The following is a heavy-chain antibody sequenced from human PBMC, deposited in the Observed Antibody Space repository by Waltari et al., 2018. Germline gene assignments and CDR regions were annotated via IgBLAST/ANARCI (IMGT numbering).Heavy chain of an antibody. D-gene: IGHD6-6*01. CDR2: IYHSGST. CDR3: ARGRRSSSSLAPYYYMDV. Sequence: QVQLQESGPGLVKPSETLSLTCAVSGYSISSGYYWGWIRQPPGKGLEWMGSIYHSGSTYYNPSLKSRVTMSVDTSKNQFSLKLSSVTAADTAVYYCARGRRSSSSLAPYYYMDVWGKGTTVTVSS. CDR1: GYSISSGYY. V-gene: IGHV4-38-2*01. J-gene: IGHJ6*03.